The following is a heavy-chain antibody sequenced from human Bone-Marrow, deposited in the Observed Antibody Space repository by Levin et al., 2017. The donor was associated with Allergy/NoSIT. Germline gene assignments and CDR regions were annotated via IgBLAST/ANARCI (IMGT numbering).Heavy chain of an antibody. J-gene: IGHJ5*02. CDR1: GFTFSSYG. Sequence: GESLKISCAASGFTFSSYGMHWVRQAPGKGLEWVAVISYDGSNKYYADSVKGRFTISRDNSKNTLYLQMNSLRAEDTAVYYCAKDGRAGTTSLGNANWFDPWGQGTLVTVSS. V-gene: IGHV3-30*18. CDR2: ISYDGSNK. D-gene: IGHD1-7*01. CDR3: AKDGRAGTTSLGNANWFDP.